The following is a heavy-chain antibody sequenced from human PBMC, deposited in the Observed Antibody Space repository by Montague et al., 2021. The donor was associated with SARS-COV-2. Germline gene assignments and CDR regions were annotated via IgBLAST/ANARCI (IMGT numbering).Heavy chain of an antibody. CDR2: ISWNSDRK. CDR3: AKDTSSWIRELPDY. V-gene: IGHV3-9*01. CDR1: GFTFHDYA. Sequence: SLRLSRAASGFTFHDYAMHWVRQTPGKGLEWVSGISWNSDRKDYADSVKGRFTISRDNAKNVLYLQMNSLRREDTAWYYCAKDTSSWIRELPDYWGQGTLVTVSS. J-gene: IGHJ4*02. D-gene: IGHD5-12*01.